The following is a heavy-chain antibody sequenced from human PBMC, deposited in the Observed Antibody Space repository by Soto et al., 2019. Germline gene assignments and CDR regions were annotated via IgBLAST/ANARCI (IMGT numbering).Heavy chain of an antibody. CDR2: IYQSGST. CDR3: AGMRIASAGGGWDV. V-gene: IGHV4-30-2*01. D-gene: IGHD6-13*01. J-gene: IGHJ6*02. CDR1: VGAINSVDYD. Sequence: QLQLPESGSGLVKHSQTLSLTCCVSVGAINSVDYDWHWIRQPPGKCLEWMGYIYQSGSTHYNPSLKSLVNIFVDRSKNQYAMKLSSVTAADTALYYCAGMRIASAGGGWDVWGQGTTVTVPS.